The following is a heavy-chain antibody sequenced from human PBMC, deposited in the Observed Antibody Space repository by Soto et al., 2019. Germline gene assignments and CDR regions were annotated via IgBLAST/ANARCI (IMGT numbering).Heavy chain of an antibody. V-gene: IGHV3-7*03. J-gene: IGHJ6*02. CDR3: ATTTILLRADPDRGVRYNYYGLDF. CDR2: IKQDGSEK. D-gene: IGHD2-8*01. Sequence: EVQLVESGGGLVQPGGSLRLSCAASGFTFSNFWMSWVRQAPGKGLEWVANIKQDGSEKKYVDSVKGRFTISRDNAENLLFLQMYSLRAEDKAVYYCATTTILLRADPDRGVRYNYYGLDFWGQGTTVTVSS. CDR1: GFTFSNFW.